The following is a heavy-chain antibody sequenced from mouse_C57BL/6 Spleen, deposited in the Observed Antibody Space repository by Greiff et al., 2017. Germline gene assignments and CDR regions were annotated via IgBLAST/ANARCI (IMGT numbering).Heavy chain of an antibody. CDR3: AKPYPEGYAMGY. J-gene: IGHJ4*01. V-gene: IGHV2-3*01. CDR2: IWGGGST. CDR1: GFSLTSYG. Sequence: QVQLQQSGPGLVAPSPSLSITCTVSGFSLTSYGVSWVRQPPGKGLEWLGVIWGGGSTNYHSALISRQSISKENSKSHVFLKLNRLQADDTATYYCAKPYPEGYAMGYWGQGTSVTVSS.